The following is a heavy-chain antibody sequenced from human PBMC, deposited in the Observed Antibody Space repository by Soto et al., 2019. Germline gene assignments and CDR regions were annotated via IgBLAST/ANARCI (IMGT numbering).Heavy chain of an antibody. CDR1: GYTFTSYA. D-gene: IGHD3-9*01. V-gene: IGHV1-3*01. J-gene: IGHJ4*02. Sequence: GASVKVSCKASGYTFTSYAMHWVRQAPGQRLEWMGWINAGNGNTKYSQKFQGRVTITRDTSASTAYMELSSLRSEDTAVYYCAREDDILTGELDYWGQGTLVTVSS. CDR3: AREDDILTGELDY. CDR2: INAGNGNT.